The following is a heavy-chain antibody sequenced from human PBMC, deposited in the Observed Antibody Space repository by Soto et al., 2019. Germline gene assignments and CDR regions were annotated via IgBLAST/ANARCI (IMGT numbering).Heavy chain of an antibody. J-gene: IGHJ4*02. D-gene: IGHD6-13*01. CDR1: GGSMRNYF. Sequence: SETLSLTCTVSGGSMRNYFWTWIRQPPGKGLEWIGYIHYSGATSFFPSYNPSLRGRVTISEDTSKNQFSLKLLSVTTADTAVYFCAAGEASSRNLAPYYLDFWGQGTRVTVSS. CDR2: IHYSGATSFFP. CDR3: AAGEASSRNLAPYYLDF. V-gene: IGHV4-59*01.